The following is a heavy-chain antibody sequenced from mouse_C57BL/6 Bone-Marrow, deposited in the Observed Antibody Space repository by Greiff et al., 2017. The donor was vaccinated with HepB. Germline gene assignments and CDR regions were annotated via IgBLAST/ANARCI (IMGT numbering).Heavy chain of an antibody. V-gene: IGHV2-9-1*01. CDR3: ARTLNYYGSSLYYFDY. Sequence: VKLMESGPGLVAPSQSLSITCTVSGFSLTSYAISWVRQPPGKGLEWLGVIWTGGGTNYNSALKSRLSISKDNSKSQVFLKMNSLQTDDTARYYCARTLNYYGSSLYYFDYWGQGTTLTVSS. J-gene: IGHJ2*01. CDR1: GFSLTSYA. D-gene: IGHD1-1*01. CDR2: IWTGGGT.